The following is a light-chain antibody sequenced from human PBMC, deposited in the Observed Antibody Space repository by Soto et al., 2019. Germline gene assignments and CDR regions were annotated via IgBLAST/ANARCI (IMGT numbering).Light chain of an antibody. CDR2: EVN. CDR1: SGDVGGYNY. Sequence: QSALTQPASVSGSPGQSITLSCTGTSGDVGGYNYVSWYQLDPGKAPKLIIYEVNNRPSGVSNRFSGSKSGNTAALTISGLQAEDEADYYCTAYTSRGPWVFGGGTKLTVL. CDR3: TAYTSRGPWV. J-gene: IGLJ3*02. V-gene: IGLV2-14*01.